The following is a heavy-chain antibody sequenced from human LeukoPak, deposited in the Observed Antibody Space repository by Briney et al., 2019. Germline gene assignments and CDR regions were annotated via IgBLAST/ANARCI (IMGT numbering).Heavy chain of an antibody. D-gene: IGHD1-14*01. CDR3: ARGASNRFDY. J-gene: IGHJ4*02. CDR1: GXXXXXYW. CDR2: XXTXXXXT. V-gene: IGHV3-74*01. Sequence: TGGSLRLSCAASGXXXXXYWMHWVRQAPGXGXVWVXRXXTXXXXTXXXXXXXXXXTXXXDNXKNXLXLXMNSLRGEDTAVYYCARGASNRFDYWGQGTLVTVSS.